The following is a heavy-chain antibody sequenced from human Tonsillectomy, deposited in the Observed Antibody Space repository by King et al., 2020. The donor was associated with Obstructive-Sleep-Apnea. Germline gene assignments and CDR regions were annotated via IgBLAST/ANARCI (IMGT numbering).Heavy chain of an antibody. CDR2: IYYSGST. D-gene: IGHD3-10*01. CDR1: GGSISSYY. Sequence: HVQLQESGPGLVKPSETLSLTCTVSGGSISSYYWSWFRQPPGKGLEWIGYIYYSGSTNYNPSLKSRVTISVDTSKNQFSLKLSSVTAADTAVYYCARHYDYYGSGNITQSDAFDIWGQGTMVTVSS. J-gene: IGHJ3*02. CDR3: ARHYDYYGSGNITQSDAFDI. V-gene: IGHV4-59*08.